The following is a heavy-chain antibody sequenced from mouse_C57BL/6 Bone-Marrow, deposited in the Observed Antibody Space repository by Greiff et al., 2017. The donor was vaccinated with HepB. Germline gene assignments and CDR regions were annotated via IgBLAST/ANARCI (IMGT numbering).Heavy chain of an antibody. CDR3: ARGHYGNLFDY. CDR1: GYTFTSYG. V-gene: IGHV1-81*01. J-gene: IGHJ2*01. CDR2: IYPRSGNT. Sequence: QVQLKESGAELARPGASVKLSCKASGYTFTSYGISWVKQRTGQSLEWIGEIYPRSGNTYYNEKFKGKATLTADKSSSTAYMELRSLTSEDSAVYFCARGHYGNLFDYWGQGTTLTVSS. D-gene: IGHD2-1*01.